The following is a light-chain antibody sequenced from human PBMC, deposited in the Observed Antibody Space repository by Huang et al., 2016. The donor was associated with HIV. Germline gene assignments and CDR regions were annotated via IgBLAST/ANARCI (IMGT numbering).Light chain of an antibody. Sequence: VVLTQYPLYLSVTLGQPASISCRSSQSLIHSNGNTYLNWFQQRPGQSPRRLISQVSRRDSGVPDRFSGSVSVTDFTLKISRVEAEDVGVYYCMQGTHLFTFGGGTRVDIK. CDR3: MQGTHLFT. V-gene: IGKV2-30*02. CDR2: QVS. J-gene: IGKJ4*01. CDR1: QSLIHSNGNTY.